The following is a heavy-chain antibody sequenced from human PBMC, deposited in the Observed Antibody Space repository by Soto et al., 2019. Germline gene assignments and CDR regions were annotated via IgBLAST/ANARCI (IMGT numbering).Heavy chain of an antibody. D-gene: IGHD7-27*01. Sequence: PSQTLSLTCAISGDSVSSNSAAWNWIRQSPSRGLEWLGRTYYRSKWYNDYAVSVKSRITINPDTSKNQFSLQLNSVTPEDTAVYYCARATQLARTGVRYYGMDVWGQGTTVTVSS. CDR2: TYYRSKWYN. V-gene: IGHV6-1*01. J-gene: IGHJ6*02. CDR1: GDSVSSNSAA. CDR3: ARATQLARTGVRYYGMDV.